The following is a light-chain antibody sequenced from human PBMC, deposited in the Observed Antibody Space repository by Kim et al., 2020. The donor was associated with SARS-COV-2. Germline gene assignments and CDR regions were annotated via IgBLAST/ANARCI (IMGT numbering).Light chain of an antibody. CDR1: QSISNN. CDR2: GAS. Sequence: EIVMTQSPATLSVSPGERATLSCRASQSISNNLAWYQQKPGQAPRLLIYGASTSATDIPARFSGSGSGTEFTLTISSLQSEDFAVYYCQQYNNWITFGQGTRLEIK. V-gene: IGKV3-15*01. CDR3: QQYNNWIT. J-gene: IGKJ5*01.